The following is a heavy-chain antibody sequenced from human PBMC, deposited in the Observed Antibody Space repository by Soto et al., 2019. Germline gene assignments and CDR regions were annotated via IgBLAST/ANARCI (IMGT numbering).Heavy chain of an antibody. CDR1: GYTPTELS. CDR3: ATYAYYYGSGWRLGRTWGAFDI. CDR2: FDPEDGET. D-gene: IGHD3-10*01. V-gene: IGHV1-24*01. J-gene: IGHJ3*02. Sequence: ASVKVSCKVSGYTPTELSMHWVRQAPGKGLEWMGGFDPEDGETIYAQKFQGRVTMTEDTSTDTAYMELSSLRSEDTAVYYCATYAYYYGSGWRLGRTWGAFDIWGQGTMVTVSS.